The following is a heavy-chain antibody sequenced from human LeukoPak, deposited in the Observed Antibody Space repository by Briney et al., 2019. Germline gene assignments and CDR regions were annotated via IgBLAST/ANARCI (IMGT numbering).Heavy chain of an antibody. CDR2: IYYSGST. CDR3: AKGGYDFWSGSKNWFDP. CDR1: GGSISSYY. V-gene: IGHV4-59*01. J-gene: IGHJ5*02. Sequence: SETLSLTCTVSGGSISSYYWSWIRQPPGKGLEWIGYIYYSGSTNYNPSLKSRVTISVDTSKNQFSLKLSSVTAADTAVYYCAKGGYDFWSGSKNWFDPWGQGTLVTVSS. D-gene: IGHD3-3*01.